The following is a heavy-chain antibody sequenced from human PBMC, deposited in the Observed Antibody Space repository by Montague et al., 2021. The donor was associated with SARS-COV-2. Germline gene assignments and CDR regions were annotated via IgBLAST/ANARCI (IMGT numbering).Heavy chain of an antibody. CDR3: ARGRRPVGVPVTGPAGRAFDI. J-gene: IGHJ3*02. D-gene: IGHD6-19*01. CDR2: VNQSGTT. CDR1: GGSFSGYY. Sequence: SETLSLTCAVYGGSFSGYYWSWIRQPPGKGLEWIGEVNQSGTTIYNPSVKSGVTISEDPSENQFYLRLNSVTAADTAVYFCARGRRPVGVPVTGPAGRAFDIWGQGTMVTVSS. V-gene: IGHV4-34*01.